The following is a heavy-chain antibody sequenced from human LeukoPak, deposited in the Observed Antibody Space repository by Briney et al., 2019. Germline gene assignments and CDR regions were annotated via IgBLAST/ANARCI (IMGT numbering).Heavy chain of an antibody. CDR3: AKDREYISGWYALGVFDY. V-gene: IGHV3-23*01. CDR2: ISGSGGST. D-gene: IGHD6-19*01. Sequence: HPGGSLRLSCAASGFTFSSYAMSWVRQAPGKGLEWGSAISGSGGSTYYADSVKRRFTISRDNSKNTLYLQMNSLRAEDTAVYYCAKDREYISGWYALGVFDYWGQGTLVTVSS. CDR1: GFTFSSYA. J-gene: IGHJ4*02.